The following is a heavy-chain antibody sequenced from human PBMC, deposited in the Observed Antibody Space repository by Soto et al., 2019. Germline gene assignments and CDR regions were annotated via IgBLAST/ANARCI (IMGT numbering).Heavy chain of an antibody. CDR1: GFTFSSHA. CDR3: AREVYGYEY. Sequence: PGGSLRLSCAASGFTFSSHAMHWVRQAPAKGLDWVAVISYDGSNKYYADSVKGRFTISRDNSKNTLYLQMNSLSTEDTAVYYCAREVYGYEYWGQGTRVTVSS. J-gene: IGHJ4*02. V-gene: IGHV3-30-3*01. CDR2: ISYDGSNK. D-gene: IGHD5-18*01.